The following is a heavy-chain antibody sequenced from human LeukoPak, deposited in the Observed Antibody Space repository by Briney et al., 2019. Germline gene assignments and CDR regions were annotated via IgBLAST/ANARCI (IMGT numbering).Heavy chain of an antibody. Sequence: SVKVSCKASGGTFSSYAISWVRQAPGQGLEWMGGIIPIFGTANYAQKFQGRVTVTADESTSTVYMELSSLRSEDTAVYYCARAPAAGLNWFDPWGQGTLVTVSS. V-gene: IGHV1-69*13. CDR3: ARAPAAGLNWFDP. CDR1: GGTFSSYA. J-gene: IGHJ5*02. D-gene: IGHD6-13*01. CDR2: IIPIFGTA.